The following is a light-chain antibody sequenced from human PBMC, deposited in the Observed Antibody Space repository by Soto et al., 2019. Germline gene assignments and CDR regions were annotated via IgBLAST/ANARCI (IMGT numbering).Light chain of an antibody. CDR1: SSDVGAYNS. Sequence: QSALTQPASVSGSPGQSITISCTGTSSDVGAYNSVSGYQQHPGKAPQLMIYEVSNRPSGVSNRFSGSKSGNTASLTISGLQAEDENDYYCSSYTSTSAWVFGGGTKLTVL. CDR3: SSYTSTSAWV. V-gene: IGLV2-14*01. CDR2: EVS. J-gene: IGLJ3*02.